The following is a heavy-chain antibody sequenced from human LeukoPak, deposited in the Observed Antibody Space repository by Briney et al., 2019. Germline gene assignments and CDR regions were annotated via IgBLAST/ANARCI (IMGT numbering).Heavy chain of an antibody. Sequence: PSETLSLTWIVAGDFTDYWGWIRQPPGEGVECVGGIYFSGSAYYNPSLKSRVTMSVDTSKNQCSLTLSSVTAADTAVYYCARERPGDPAQRTYYFYYWGPGTLVTVSS. V-gene: IGHV4-39*07. CDR2: IYFSGSA. D-gene: IGHD7-27*01. CDR1: GDFTDY. J-gene: IGHJ4*02. CDR3: ARERPGDPAQRTYYFYY.